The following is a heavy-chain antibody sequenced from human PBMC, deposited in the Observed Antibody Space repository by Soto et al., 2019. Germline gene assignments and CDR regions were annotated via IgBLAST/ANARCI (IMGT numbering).Heavy chain of an antibody. Sequence: SETLSLTCTVSGGSISSYSWSWIRQPPGKGLEWIGNIYYSGRTYYNPSLHSRVSIAVDTTENQFSLKLTSVTAADTSVYYCARGSFSSSSSWFDPWGRGTLVTVSS. CDR2: IYYSGRT. J-gene: IGHJ5*02. CDR1: GGSISSYS. CDR3: ARGSFSSSSSWFDP. V-gene: IGHV4-59*12. D-gene: IGHD6-6*01.